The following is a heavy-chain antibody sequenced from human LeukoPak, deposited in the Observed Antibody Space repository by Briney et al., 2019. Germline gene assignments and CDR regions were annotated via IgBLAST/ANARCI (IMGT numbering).Heavy chain of an antibody. V-gene: IGHV3-9*01. CDR3: VKDIEHYYYYGMDV. CDR2: ISWNSGSI. Sequence: PGRSLRLSCAASGFTFDDYAMHWVRQAPGKGLEWVSGISWNSGSIGYADSVKGRFTISRDNAKNSLYLQMNSLRAEDTTLYYCVKDIEHYYYYGMDVWGQGTTVTVSS. CDR1: GFTFDDYA. J-gene: IGHJ6*02.